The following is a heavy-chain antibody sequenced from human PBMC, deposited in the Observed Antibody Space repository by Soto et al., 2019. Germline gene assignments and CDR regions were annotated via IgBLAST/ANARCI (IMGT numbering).Heavy chain of an antibody. CDR3: ANWRGGSMVYFDY. Sequence: EVQLLESGGGLVQPGGSLRLSCAASGFTFSDYAMVWVRQSPRKGLEWLSAISGSGGNTYYADSVKGRFTISRDNSRDTAYLQMNSLRAEDTALYYCANWRGGSMVYFDYWGQGTLVTVSS. J-gene: IGHJ4*02. D-gene: IGHD2-8*01. CDR2: ISGSGGNT. V-gene: IGHV3-23*01. CDR1: GFTFSDYA.